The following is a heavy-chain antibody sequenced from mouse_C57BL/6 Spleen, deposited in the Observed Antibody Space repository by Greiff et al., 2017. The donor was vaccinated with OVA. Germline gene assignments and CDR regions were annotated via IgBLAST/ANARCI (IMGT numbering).Heavy chain of an antibody. J-gene: IGHJ4*01. V-gene: IGHV5-17*01. CDR1: GFTFSDYG. D-gene: IGHD2-2*01. Sequence: EVKLMESGGGLVKPGGSLKLSCAASGFTFSDYGMHWVRQAPEKGLEWVAYISSGSSTIYYADTVKGRFTISRDNAKNTLFLQMTSLRSEDTAMYYCARRAMVTTYAMDYWGQGTSVTVSS. CDR2: ISSGSSTI. CDR3: ARRAMVTTYAMDY.